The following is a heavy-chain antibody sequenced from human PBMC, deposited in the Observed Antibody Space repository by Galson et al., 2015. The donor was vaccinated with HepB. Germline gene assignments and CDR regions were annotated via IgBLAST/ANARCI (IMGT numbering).Heavy chain of an antibody. V-gene: IGHV3-23*01. D-gene: IGHD1-26*01. Sequence: SLRLSCAASGFTFSSYAMSWVRLAPGKGLEWVSAISGSGGSTYYADSVKGRFTISRDNSKNTLYPQMNSLRAEDTAVYYCAKYVGSGSYFGWWYFDLWGRGTLVTVSS. J-gene: IGHJ2*01. CDR3: AKYVGSGSYFGWWYFDL. CDR1: GFTFSSYA. CDR2: ISGSGGST.